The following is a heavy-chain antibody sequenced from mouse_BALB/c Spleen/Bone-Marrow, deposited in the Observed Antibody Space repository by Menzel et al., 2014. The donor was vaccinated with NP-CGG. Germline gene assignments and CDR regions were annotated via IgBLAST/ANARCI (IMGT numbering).Heavy chain of an antibody. Sequence: VQLVESGAELMKPGASMKISCKATGYTFSSYWIEWVKQRPGHGLEWIGEILPGSGSTNYNERFKGKATFTADTSSNTAYMQLSSLTSEDSAVYYCARAYYVNYGAMDYWGQGTSVTVSS. J-gene: IGHJ4*01. V-gene: IGHV1-9*01. CDR2: ILPGSGST. CDR1: GYTFSSYW. D-gene: IGHD2-10*01. CDR3: ARAYYVNYGAMDY.